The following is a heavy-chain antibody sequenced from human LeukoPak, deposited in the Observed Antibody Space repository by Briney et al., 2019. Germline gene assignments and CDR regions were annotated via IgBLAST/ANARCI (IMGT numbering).Heavy chain of an antibody. CDR1: GFTFDDYG. J-gene: IGHJ4*02. D-gene: IGHD6-19*01. V-gene: IGHV3-20*04. CDR3: ARVREAVAFDY. CDR2: INWNGGST. Sequence: GGSLRLSCAAPGFTFDDYGMSWVRQAPGKGLEWVSGINWNGGSTGYADSVKGRFTISRDNAKNSLYLQMNSLRAEDTALYYCARVREAVAFDYWGQGTLVTVSS.